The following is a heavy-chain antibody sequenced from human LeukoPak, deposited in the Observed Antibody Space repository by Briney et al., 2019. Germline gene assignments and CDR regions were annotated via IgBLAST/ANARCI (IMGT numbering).Heavy chain of an antibody. D-gene: IGHD3-10*01. V-gene: IGHV4-59*08. CDR3: ARTRYYYNSRSYGAPYYFDY. CDR2: IYYSGST. CDR1: GVSITSYY. J-gene: IGHJ4*02. Sequence: SETLSLTCTVSGVSITSYYWSWIRQPPGKGLELIGYIYYSGSTNYNPSLKSRVTISVDTSKNQFSLKLSSVTAADTAVYYCARTRYYYNSRSYGAPYYFDYWGQGTLVTVSS.